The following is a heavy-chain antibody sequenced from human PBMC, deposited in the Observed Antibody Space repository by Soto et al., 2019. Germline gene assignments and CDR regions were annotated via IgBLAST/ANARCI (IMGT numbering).Heavy chain of an antibody. V-gene: IGHV3-30*18. D-gene: IGHD6-19*01. CDR1: GFTFSSYG. CDR2: ISYDGNKK. J-gene: IGHJ4*01. Sequence: GGSLRLSCVASGFTFSSYGMHWVRQAPGEGLEWVAVISYDGNKKYSADSVKGRFTISRDNSKNTLYLQMNSLRAEDTAVYFCAKDRHSSGWANYYFDYWGHGTLVTVSS. CDR3: AKDRHSSGWANYYFDY.